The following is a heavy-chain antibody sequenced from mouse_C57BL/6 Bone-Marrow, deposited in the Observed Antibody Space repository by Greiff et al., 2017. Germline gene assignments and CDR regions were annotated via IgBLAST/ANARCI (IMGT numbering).Heavy chain of an antibody. Sequence: QVQLQQSGAELARPGASVKMSCKASGYTFTSYTMHWVKQRPGQGLEWIGYINPSSGYTKYNQKFKDKATLTADKSSSTAYMQLSSLTSDDSAVYYCARWLPGYWYFDVWGTGTTVTVSS. V-gene: IGHV1-4*01. CDR3: ARWLPGYWYFDV. CDR1: GYTFTSYT. CDR2: INPSSGYT. J-gene: IGHJ1*03. D-gene: IGHD2-2*01.